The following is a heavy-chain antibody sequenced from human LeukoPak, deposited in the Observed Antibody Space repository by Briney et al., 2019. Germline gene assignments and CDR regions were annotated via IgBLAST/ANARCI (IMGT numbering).Heavy chain of an antibody. CDR1: GGTFSSYA. V-gene: IGHV1-69*05. J-gene: IGHJ4*02. CDR3: ARGRYYDSSGLFDY. CDR2: IIPIFGTA. Sequence: ASVKVSCKASGGTFSSYAISWVRQAPGQGLEWMGGIIPIFGTANYAQKFQGRVTITTDESTSTAYVELSSLRSEDTAVYYCARGRYYDSSGLFDYWGQGTLVTVSS. D-gene: IGHD3-22*01.